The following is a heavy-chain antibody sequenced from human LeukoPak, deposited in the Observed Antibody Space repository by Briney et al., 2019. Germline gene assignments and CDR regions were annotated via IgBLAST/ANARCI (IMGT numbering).Heavy chain of an antibody. V-gene: IGHV3-30-3*01. CDR1: GFTFSTYA. Sequence: GRSLILSCAASGFTFSTYAMHWVRQAPGKGLEWVAVISYDGSNRYADSVKGRFTISRDSSRHTVYLQMNSLRDEDTAVYYCARDQGYCTTTSCYSIGGYFDYWGQGTLVTVSS. CDR3: ARDQGYCTTTSCYSIGGYFDY. J-gene: IGHJ4*02. D-gene: IGHD2-2*01. CDR2: ISYDGSNR.